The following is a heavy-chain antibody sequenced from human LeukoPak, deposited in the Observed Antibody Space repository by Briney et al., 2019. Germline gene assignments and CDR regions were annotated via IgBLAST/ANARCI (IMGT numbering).Heavy chain of an antibody. CDR2: IRSKASSYAT. D-gene: IGHD3-10*01. V-gene: IGHV3-73*01. J-gene: IGHJ4*02. CDR1: GFTFSGSA. Sequence: GGSLRLSCAASGFTFSGSAMHWVRQASGKGLEWVGRIRSKASSYATAYAASVKGRFTISRDDSKNTAYLQMNSLKTEDTAVYYCTRSMVRGVSEFDYWGQGTLVTVSS. CDR3: TRSMVRGVSEFDY.